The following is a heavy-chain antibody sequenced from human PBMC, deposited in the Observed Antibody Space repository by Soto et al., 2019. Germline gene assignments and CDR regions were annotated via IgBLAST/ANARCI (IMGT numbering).Heavy chain of an antibody. D-gene: IGHD3-9*01. J-gene: IGHJ4*02. CDR1: GFTFSSYA. CDR2: ISSNGGST. V-gene: IGHV3-64D*08. Sequence: GGSLRLSCSASGFTFSSYAMHWVRQAPGKGLEYVSAISSNGGSTYYADSVKGRFTISRDNSKNTLYLQMSSLRAEDTAVYYCVKVRDFDWSSSYFDYWGQGTLVTVPQ. CDR3: VKVRDFDWSSSYFDY.